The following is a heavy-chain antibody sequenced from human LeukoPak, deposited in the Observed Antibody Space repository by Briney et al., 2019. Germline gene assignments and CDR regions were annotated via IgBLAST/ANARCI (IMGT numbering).Heavy chain of an antibody. D-gene: IGHD6-19*01. CDR2: IKQDGSEK. CDR3: ARKGYSSLSYYYYYYMDV. CDR1: GFTFSSSG. J-gene: IGHJ6*03. Sequence: PGGTLRLSCAASGFTFSSSGMSWVRQAPGKGLEWVANIKQDGSEKDYVDSVKGRFTISRDNAKNSLYLQMNSLRAEDTAVYYCARKGYSSLSYYYYYYMDVWGKGTTVTVSS. V-gene: IGHV3-7*01.